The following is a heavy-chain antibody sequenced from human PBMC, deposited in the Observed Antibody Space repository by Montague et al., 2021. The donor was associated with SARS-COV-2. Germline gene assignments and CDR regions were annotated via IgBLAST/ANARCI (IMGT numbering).Heavy chain of an antibody. CDR3: ARAERGSCGDGNCYRYFFNY. D-gene: IGHD2-15*01. CDR1: GDSVSTNSGT. Sequence: CAISGDSVSTNSGTWNWVRLSPSRGLEWLGRTYYRSEWYSDYPVSVKSRISINPDTSKNQFSLQLNSVTPEDTAVYYCARAERGSCGDGNCYRYFFNYWGQGTLVTVSS. J-gene: IGHJ4*02. CDR2: TYYRSEWYS. V-gene: IGHV6-1*01.